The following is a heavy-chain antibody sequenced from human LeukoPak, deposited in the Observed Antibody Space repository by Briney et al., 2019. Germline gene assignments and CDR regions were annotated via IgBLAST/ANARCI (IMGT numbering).Heavy chain of an antibody. CDR2: IWYDGSNK. Sequence: GGSLRLSCAASGFTFSSYGMHWVRQAPGKGLEWVAVIWYDGSNKYYADSVKGRFTISRDNSENTLYLQVNSLRAEDTALYYCAKDRRYNRGQYDTSDSSRRGLYYGMDVWGQGTTVTVSS. CDR3: AKDRRYNRGQYDTSDSSRRGLYYGMDV. V-gene: IGHV3-30*02. D-gene: IGHD5-24*01. J-gene: IGHJ6*02. CDR1: GFTFSSYG.